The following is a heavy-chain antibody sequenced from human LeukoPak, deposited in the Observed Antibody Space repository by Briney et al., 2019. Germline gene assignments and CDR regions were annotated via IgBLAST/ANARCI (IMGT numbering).Heavy chain of an antibody. V-gene: IGHV4-59*01. Sequence: PSETLSLTCTVSGGSISSYYWSWIRQPPGKGLEWIGYIYYSGSTNYNPSLKSRVTISVDTSKNQFSLKLSSVAAADTAVYYCARGRYGDYRSSFDYWGQGTLVTVSS. J-gene: IGHJ4*02. CDR2: IYYSGST. CDR1: GGSISSYY. CDR3: ARGRYGDYRSSFDY. D-gene: IGHD4-17*01.